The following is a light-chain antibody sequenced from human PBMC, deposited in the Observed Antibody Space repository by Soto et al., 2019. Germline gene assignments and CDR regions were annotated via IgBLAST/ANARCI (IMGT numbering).Light chain of an antibody. CDR2: DAS. CDR1: HIVSNN. J-gene: IGKJ4*01. Sequence: EIVLTQSPATLSVSPGERATLSCRASHIVSNNLAWYQQKPGQAPRLLIYDASTRATGIPARFSGSGSGTGFTLTISSLQSEDFAVYYCQQYTNWPLTFGGGTKVEIK. CDR3: QQYTNWPLT. V-gene: IGKV3-15*01.